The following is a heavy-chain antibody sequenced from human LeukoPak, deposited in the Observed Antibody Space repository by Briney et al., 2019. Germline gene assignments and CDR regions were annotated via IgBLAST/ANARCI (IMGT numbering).Heavy chain of an antibody. V-gene: IGHV4-59*01. CDR3: AGSNYDFWSGRDI. Sequence: PSETLSLTCTVSGGSISSYYWSWIRQPPGKGLEWIGYIYYSGSTNYNPSLKSRVTISVDTSKNQFSLKLSSVTAADTAVYYCAGSNYDFWSGRDIWGQGTMVTVPS. J-gene: IGHJ3*02. D-gene: IGHD3-3*01. CDR1: GGSISSYY. CDR2: IYYSGST.